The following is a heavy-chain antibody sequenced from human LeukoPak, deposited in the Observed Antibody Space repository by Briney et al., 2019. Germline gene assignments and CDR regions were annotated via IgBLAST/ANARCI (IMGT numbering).Heavy chain of an antibody. V-gene: IGHV3-21*01. J-gene: IGHJ4*02. CDR1: GFTFSSYS. Sequence: PGGSLRLSCAASGFTFSSYSMNWVRQAPGKGPEWVSSISNSSSYIYYADSVKGRFTISRDNAKNPLYLQMNSLRAEDTAVYYCAREWGAAAGYFDYWGQGTLVTVSS. D-gene: IGHD6-13*01. CDR3: AREWGAAAGYFDY. CDR2: ISNSSSYI.